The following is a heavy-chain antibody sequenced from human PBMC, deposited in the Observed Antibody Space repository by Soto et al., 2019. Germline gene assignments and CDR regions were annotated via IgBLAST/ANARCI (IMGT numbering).Heavy chain of an antibody. J-gene: IGHJ3*02. CDR1: GFTVSSNY. CDR3: AMGYYDSSGYWKYDAFDI. CDR2: IYSGGST. Sequence: PGGSLRLSCAASGFTVSSNYMSWVRQAPGKGLEWVSVIYSGGSTYYADSVKGRFTISRDNSKNTLYLQMNSLRAEDTAVYYCAMGYYDSSGYWKYDAFDIWGQGTMVTVSS. V-gene: IGHV3-66*01. D-gene: IGHD3-22*01.